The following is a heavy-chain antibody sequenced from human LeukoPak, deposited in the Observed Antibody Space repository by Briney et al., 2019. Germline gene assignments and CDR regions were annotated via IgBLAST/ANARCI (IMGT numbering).Heavy chain of an antibody. Sequence: GGSLRLSCAASGFTFSSYAMSWVRQAPGKGLEWVPAISGRGGSTYYADSVKGRFTISRDNSKNTLYLQMNSLRAEDTAVYYCAKNAPGAQWFGELTPFDYWGQGTLVTVSS. CDR2: ISGRGGST. J-gene: IGHJ4*02. CDR3: AKNAPGAQWFGELTPFDY. D-gene: IGHD3-10*01. CDR1: GFTFSSYA. V-gene: IGHV3-23*01.